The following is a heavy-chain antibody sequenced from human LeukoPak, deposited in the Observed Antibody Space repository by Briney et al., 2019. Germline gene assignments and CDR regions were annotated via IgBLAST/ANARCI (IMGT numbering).Heavy chain of an antibody. CDR3: AKTGGPWD. CDR1: GFTVGSSF. J-gene: IGHJ4*02. V-gene: IGHV3-53*01. Sequence: GGSLRLSCAASGFTVGSSFMTWVRQAPGKGLEWVSVIFSGGTTYYTDSVKGRITISRDNSKNTLYLQLNSLRAEDTAVYYCAKTGGPWDWGQGTLVTVSS. CDR2: IFSGGTT. D-gene: IGHD7-27*01.